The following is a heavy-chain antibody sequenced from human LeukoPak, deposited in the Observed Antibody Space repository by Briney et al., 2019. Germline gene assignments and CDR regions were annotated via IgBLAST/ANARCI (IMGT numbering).Heavy chain of an antibody. V-gene: IGHV3-73*01. CDR1: GSTFSGSA. D-gene: IGHD6-13*01. Sequence: GGSLRLSCAASGSTFSGSAMHWVRQASGKGLEWVGRIRSKANSYATAYAASVKGRFTISRDDSKNTAYLQMNSLKTEDTAVYYCTRALPNSSSWSRWFDPWGQGTLVTVSS. CDR3: TRALPNSSSWSRWFDP. CDR2: IRSKANSYAT. J-gene: IGHJ5*02.